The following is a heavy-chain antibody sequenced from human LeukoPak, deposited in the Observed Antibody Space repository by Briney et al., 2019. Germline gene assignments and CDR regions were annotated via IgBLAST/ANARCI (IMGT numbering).Heavy chain of an antibody. V-gene: IGHV7-4-1*02. Sequence: ASVKVSCKASGYTFTSYAMNWVRQAPGQGLEWMGWINTNTGNPTYAQGFTGRIVFSLDTSASTAYLQMSSLKAEDSAVYYCAKNGLGAVVKTDWGQGTLVTVSS. D-gene: IGHD3-22*01. CDR2: INTNTGNP. J-gene: IGHJ4*02. CDR3: AKNGLGAVVKTD. CDR1: GYTFTSYA.